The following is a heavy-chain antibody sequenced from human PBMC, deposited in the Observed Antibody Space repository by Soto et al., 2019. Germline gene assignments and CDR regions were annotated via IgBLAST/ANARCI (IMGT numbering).Heavy chain of an antibody. CDR1: GYYISSGYY. CDR2: IYHSGST. D-gene: IGHD3-22*01. J-gene: IGHJ6*02. Sequence: SETLSLTCAVSGYYISSGYYWGWIRQPPGKGLEWIGSIYHSGSTYYNPSLKSRVTISVDTSKNQFSLKLSSVTAADTAVYYCARERDYYDSSGYNYYYYGMDVWGQGTTVTVSS. V-gene: IGHV4-38-2*02. CDR3: ARERDYYDSSGYNYYYYGMDV.